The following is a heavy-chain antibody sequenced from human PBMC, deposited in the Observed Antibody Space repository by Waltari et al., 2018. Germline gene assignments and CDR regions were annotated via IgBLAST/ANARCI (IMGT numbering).Heavy chain of an antibody. D-gene: IGHD6-13*01. CDR1: GXRFSDYG. CDR2: IANXGSHE. J-gene: IGHJ4*02. CDR3: ARXLAGSGWFSPDX. V-gene: IGHV3-30*03. Sequence: QVQXEEXXGGVXQPGRSXRLSCAVSGXRFSDYGMQWVRQAPGKGLEWVATIANXGSHEXYSDSVKGRLXISRDNSENTLFLQLDNXRLDDTAVXFXARXLAGSGWFSPDXWGQGALVAVSS.